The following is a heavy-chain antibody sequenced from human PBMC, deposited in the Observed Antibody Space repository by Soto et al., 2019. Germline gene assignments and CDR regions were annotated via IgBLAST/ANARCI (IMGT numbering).Heavy chain of an antibody. CDR2: ISGYNGAT. J-gene: IGHJ4*02. V-gene: IGHV1-18*01. CDR1: GYTFTSYG. CDR3: ARGGVASRGYWGDY. Sequence: QIHLVQSGGEVKKPGASVEVSCKASGYTFTSYGINWVRQAPGQGLEWMGWISGYNGATNYAQMFKGRVTMTTDTSTSTAYMDLTNLISDDTAVYFCARGGVASRGYWGDYWGQGTLVTVSS. D-gene: IGHD3-22*01.